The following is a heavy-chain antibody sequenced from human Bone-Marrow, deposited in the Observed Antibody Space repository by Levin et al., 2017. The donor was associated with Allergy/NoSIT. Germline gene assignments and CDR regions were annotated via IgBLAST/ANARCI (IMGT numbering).Heavy chain of an antibody. CDR1: GFNFKDAW. D-gene: IGHD3-3*01. J-gene: IGHJ6*02. CDR3: VTGSQRDTRFVEWLPPLYYYFGLDV. V-gene: IGHV3-15*01. Sequence: PGGSLRLSCTTSGFNFKDAWMTWVRQAPGKGLEWVGRIRGKADGGATDYAAPVKGRFTISRDASENTLFLQMNSLQSEDTAVYYCVTGSQRDTRFVEWLPPLYYYFGLDVWGQGTTVTVSS. CDR2: IRGKADGGAT.